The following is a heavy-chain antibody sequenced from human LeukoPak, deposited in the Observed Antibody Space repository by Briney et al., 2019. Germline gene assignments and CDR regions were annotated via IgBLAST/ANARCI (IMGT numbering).Heavy chain of an antibody. V-gene: IGHV4-39*07. D-gene: IGHD3-22*01. Sequence: PSETLSLTCTVSGGSISSSSYYWGWIRQPPGKGLEWIGSIYYSGSTYYNPSLKSRVTISVDTSKNQFSLKLSSVTAADTAVYYCARGASGYDLRYYYYMDVWGKGTTVTVSS. CDR2: IYYSGST. CDR3: ARGASGYDLRYYYYMDV. J-gene: IGHJ6*03. CDR1: GGSISSSSYY.